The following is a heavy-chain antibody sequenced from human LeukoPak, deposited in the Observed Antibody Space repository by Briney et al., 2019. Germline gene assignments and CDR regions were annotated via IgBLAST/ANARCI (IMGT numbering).Heavy chain of an antibody. CDR3: ARYSSGWYHVGFDY. J-gene: IGHJ4*02. CDR1: GFTFSSYA. Sequence: GGSLRLSCAASGFTFSSYAMSWVRQAPGKGLEWVSSISSSSSYIYYADSAKGRFTISRDNAKNSLYLQMNGLRAEDTAVYYCARYSSGWYHVGFDYWGQGTLVTVSS. CDR2: ISSSSSYI. V-gene: IGHV3-21*01. D-gene: IGHD6-19*01.